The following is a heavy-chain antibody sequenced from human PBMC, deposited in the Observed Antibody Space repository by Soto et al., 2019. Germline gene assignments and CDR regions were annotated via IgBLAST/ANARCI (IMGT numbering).Heavy chain of an antibody. CDR1: GGSISSYY. J-gene: IGHJ4*02. D-gene: IGHD3-22*01. CDR3: ARDGGSGYSLDY. Sequence: PSETLSLTCTVSGGSISSYYWSWIRQPPGKGLEWIGYIYYSGSTNYNPSLKSRVTISVDTSKNQFSLKLSSVTAADTAVYYCARDGGSGYSLDYWGQGTLVTVSS. CDR2: IYYSGST. V-gene: IGHV4-59*01.